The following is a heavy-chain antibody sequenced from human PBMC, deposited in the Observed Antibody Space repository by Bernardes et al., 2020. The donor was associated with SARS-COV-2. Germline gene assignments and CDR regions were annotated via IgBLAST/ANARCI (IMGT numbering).Heavy chain of an antibody. CDR3: AKDAYHVYYDSAGYFDF. V-gene: IGHV3-23*01. CDR2: ISGGAEMT. CDR1: GFTFGSRA. J-gene: IGHJ5*01. Sequence: GVSLRISCVVSGFTFGSRAMSWLRQAPGRGLEWVSSISGGAEMTYYADSVKGRFTISRDNSKNTLYLQMDSLATEDTAIYSCAKDAYHVYYDSAGYFDFWGRGTPVTVSS. D-gene: IGHD3-22*01.